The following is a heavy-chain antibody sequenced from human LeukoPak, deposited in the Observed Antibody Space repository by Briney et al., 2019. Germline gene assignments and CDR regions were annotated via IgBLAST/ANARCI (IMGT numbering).Heavy chain of an antibody. D-gene: IGHD6-13*01. Sequence: GRSLRLSCAASGFTFDDYAMHWVRQAPGKGLEWVSGISWNSGSIGYADSVKGRFTISRDNAKNSLYLQMNSLRAEDTALYYCAKSRWGSSWDLSDYWGQGTLVTVSS. CDR2: ISWNSGSI. V-gene: IGHV3-9*01. J-gene: IGHJ4*02. CDR3: AKSRWGSSWDLSDY. CDR1: GFTFDDYA.